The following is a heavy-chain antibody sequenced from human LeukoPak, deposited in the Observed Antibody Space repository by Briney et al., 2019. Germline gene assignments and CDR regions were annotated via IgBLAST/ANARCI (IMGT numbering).Heavy chain of an antibody. Sequence: PSETLSLTCAVYGGSFSGYYWSWIRQPPGKGLEWIGEINHSGSTNYNPSLKSRVTISVDTSKNQFSLKLSSVTAADAAVYYCARGFRRSRIAARPYAFDIWGQGTMVTVSS. J-gene: IGHJ3*02. V-gene: IGHV4-34*01. CDR1: GGSFSGYY. CDR2: INHSGST. D-gene: IGHD6-6*01. CDR3: ARGFRRSRIAARPYAFDI.